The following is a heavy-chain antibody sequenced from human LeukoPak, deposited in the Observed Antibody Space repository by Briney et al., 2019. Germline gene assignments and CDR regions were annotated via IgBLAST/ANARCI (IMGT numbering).Heavy chain of an antibody. Sequence: SETLSLTCTVSDDSITITNYYWGWIRQPPGKGLEWIGYIYYSGSTNYNPSLKSRVTISVDTSKNQFSLKLSSVTAADTAVYYCARGIHSVWELLEGYFDYWGQGTLVTVSS. CDR3: ARGIHSVWELLEGYFDY. CDR2: IYYSGST. CDR1: DDSITITNYY. V-gene: IGHV4-61*05. J-gene: IGHJ4*02. D-gene: IGHD1-26*01.